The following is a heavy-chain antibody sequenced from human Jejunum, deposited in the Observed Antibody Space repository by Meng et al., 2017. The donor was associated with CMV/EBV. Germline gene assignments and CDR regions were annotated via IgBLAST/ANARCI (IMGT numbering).Heavy chain of an antibody. CDR1: GFTFSTYW. D-gene: IGHD1-14*01. Sequence: LKISCAASGFTFSTYWMSWVRQATGKGLEWVANIKQDGSEKFYVDSVKGRFTISRDNAKSSLYLQMNSLRAEDTAVYYCGRNRVDYWGQGTLVTVSS. CDR2: IKQDGSEK. V-gene: IGHV3-7*01. CDR3: GRNRVDY. J-gene: IGHJ4*02.